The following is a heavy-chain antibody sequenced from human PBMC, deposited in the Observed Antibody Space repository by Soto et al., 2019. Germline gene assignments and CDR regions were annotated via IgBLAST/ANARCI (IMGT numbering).Heavy chain of an antibody. CDR1: GFSVINYA. J-gene: IGHJ3*02. Sequence: GGSLRLSCAASGFSVINYAMSWVRQAPGKGLEWVSAISAGGDSTYYADSVKGRFTISTDNSKNTLSLQMNVLRGEDTAVYYCAKKEYCSSGSCQRGAFDIWGQGIMVTVSS. V-gene: IGHV3-23*01. CDR3: AKKEYCSSGSCQRGAFDI. CDR2: ISAGGDST. D-gene: IGHD2-15*01.